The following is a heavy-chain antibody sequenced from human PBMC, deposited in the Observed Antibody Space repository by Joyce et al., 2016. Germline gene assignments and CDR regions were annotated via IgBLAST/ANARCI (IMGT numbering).Heavy chain of an antibody. CDR2: ISGGSTYI. V-gene: IGHV3-21*01. D-gene: IGHD1/OR15-1a*01. CDR1: GFTFSDYN. CDR3: ARDLKTTSTHEPWFEL. J-gene: IGHJ5*02. Sequence: EVQVVESGGGLVKPGGSLRLSCAASGFTFSDYNMNWVRQAPGKGLEWVSSISGGSTYIYYADSVKGRFIISRDNARNSLSLQMSSLRAEDTAVYYCARDLKTTSTHEPWFELWGQGTLVSVSS.